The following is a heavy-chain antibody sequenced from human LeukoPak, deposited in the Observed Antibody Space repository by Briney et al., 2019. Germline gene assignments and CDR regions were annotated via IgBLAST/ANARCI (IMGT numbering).Heavy chain of an antibody. V-gene: IGHV3-48*03. D-gene: IGHD3-22*01. J-gene: IGHJ4*02. CDR3: ARGEYDSSGYYLVPVDY. Sequence: PGGSLRLSCAASGFTFSSYEMNWVRQAPGKGLEWVSYISSSGSTIYYADSVKGRFTISRDNAKNSLYLQMNSLRAEDTALYYCARGEYDSSGYYLVPVDYWGQGTLVTVSS. CDR1: GFTFSSYE. CDR2: ISSSGSTI.